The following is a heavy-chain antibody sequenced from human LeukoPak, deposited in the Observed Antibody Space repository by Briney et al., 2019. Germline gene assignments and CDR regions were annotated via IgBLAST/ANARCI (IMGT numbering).Heavy chain of an antibody. CDR1: GFTVSSDL. V-gene: IGHV3-53*01. J-gene: IGHJ4*02. Sequence: QSGGSLRLSCVVSGFTVSSDLMSWVRQAPGKGLEWVSAMNSGGDTYYADSVRGRFIISRDKSRNTLYLQMNSLRVDDTAVYYCARGGSMVRGVLWGQGTLVTVSS. CDR2: MNSGGDT. CDR3: ARGGSMVRGVL. D-gene: IGHD3-10*01.